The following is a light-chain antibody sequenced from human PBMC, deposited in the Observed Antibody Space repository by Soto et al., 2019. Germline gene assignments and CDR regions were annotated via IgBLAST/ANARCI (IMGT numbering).Light chain of an antibody. CDR3: QKYNSAPWT. CDR1: QGIAIY. V-gene: IGKV1-27*01. CDR2: AAP. J-gene: IGKJ1*01. Sequence: DIQMTQSPSSLSASVGDRVTITCRASQGIAIYLAWYQQKPGKVPKLLIYAAPTLQSGVPSRFSGSGSGTDFTLTISSLQPEDVATYYCQKYNSAPWTFGQGTKVEIK.